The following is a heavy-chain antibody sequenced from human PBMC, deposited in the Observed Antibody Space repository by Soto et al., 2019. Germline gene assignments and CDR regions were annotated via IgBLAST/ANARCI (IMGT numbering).Heavy chain of an antibody. Sequence: GGSLRLSGAASGFTFSSYAMSWVRQAPGKGLEWVSAISGSGGSTYYADSVKGRFTISRDNSKNTLYLQMNSLRAEDTAVYYCAKRTALRCFQHWGQGTLVTVSS. J-gene: IGHJ1*01. CDR3: AKRTALRCFQH. CDR1: GFTFSSYA. CDR2: ISGSGGST. V-gene: IGHV3-23*01.